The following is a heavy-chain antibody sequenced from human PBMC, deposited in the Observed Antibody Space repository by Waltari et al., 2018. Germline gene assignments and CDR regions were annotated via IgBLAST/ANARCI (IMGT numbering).Heavy chain of an antibody. J-gene: IGHJ4*02. CDR3: ARGGELRCLEWSDGLDY. V-gene: IGHV4-59*01. D-gene: IGHD3-3*01. CDR2: IYYSGST. CDR1: GGSISSYY. Sequence: QVQLQESGPGLVKPSETLSLTCTVSGGSISSYYWSWIRQPPGKGLEWIGYIYYSGSTNYNPSLKSRGTISVDTSKNQFSLKLSSVTAADTAVYYCARGGELRCLEWSDGLDYWGQGTLVTVSS.